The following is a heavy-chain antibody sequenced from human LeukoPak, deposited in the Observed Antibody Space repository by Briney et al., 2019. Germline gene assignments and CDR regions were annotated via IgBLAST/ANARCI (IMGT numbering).Heavy chain of an antibody. Sequence: SETLSLTCTVSGGSISSYYWSWIRQPAGKGLEWIGYIYYSGSTNYNPSLKSRVTISVDTSKNQFSLKLSSVTAADTAVYYCARGNGILTGYDLDYWGQGTLVTVSS. V-gene: IGHV4-59*01. CDR2: IYYSGST. J-gene: IGHJ4*02. CDR3: ARGNGILTGYDLDY. CDR1: GGSISSYY. D-gene: IGHD3-9*01.